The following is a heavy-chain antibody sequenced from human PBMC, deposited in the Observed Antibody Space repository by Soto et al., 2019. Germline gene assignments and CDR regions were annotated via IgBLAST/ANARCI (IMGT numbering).Heavy chain of an antibody. Sequence: QVQLVESGGGVVQPGRSLRLSCAASGFTFSSYAMHWVRQAPGKGLEWVAVISYDGSNKYYADSVKGRFTISRDNSKNPLYLQMNSLRAEDTAVYYCARDKGELTSIDYYFDYWGQGTLVTVSS. J-gene: IGHJ4*02. CDR3: ARDKGELTSIDYYFDY. CDR1: GFTFSSYA. D-gene: IGHD1-26*01. CDR2: ISYDGSNK. V-gene: IGHV3-30-3*01.